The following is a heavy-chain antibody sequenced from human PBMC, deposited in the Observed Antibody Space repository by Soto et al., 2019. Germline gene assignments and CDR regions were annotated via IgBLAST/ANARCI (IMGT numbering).Heavy chain of an antibody. J-gene: IGHJ4*02. CDR1: GYTFTNYY. V-gene: IGHV1-46*01. D-gene: IGHD3-22*01. CDR3: ARVQGGYYDSSGYIPLWLLGYVDY. Sequence: QVQLVQSGAEVKKPGASVKVSCKASGYTFTNYYMHWVRQAPGQGLEWMGIINPTDGSTSYAQKFQGRVTMTRDTSTSRVYMELSSLRSEDTAVYYCARVQGGYYDSSGYIPLWLLGYVDYWGQGTLVTVSS. CDR2: INPTDGST.